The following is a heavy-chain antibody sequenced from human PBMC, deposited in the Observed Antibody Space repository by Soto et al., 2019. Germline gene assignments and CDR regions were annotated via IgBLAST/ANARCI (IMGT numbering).Heavy chain of an antibody. CDR1: GGSISSYY. CDR2: IYYSGST. Sequence: SETLSLTCTVSGGSISSYYWSWIRQPPGKGLEWIGYIYYSGSTNYNPPLKSRVTISVDTSKNQFSLKLSSVTAADTAVYYCARDLGYCSSTSCYTWFDPWGQGTLVT. CDR3: ARDLGYCSSTSCYTWFDP. J-gene: IGHJ5*02. V-gene: IGHV4-59*01. D-gene: IGHD2-2*02.